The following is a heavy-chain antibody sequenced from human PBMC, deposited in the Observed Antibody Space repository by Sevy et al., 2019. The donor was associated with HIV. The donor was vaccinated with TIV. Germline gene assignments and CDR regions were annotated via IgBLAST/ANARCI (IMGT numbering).Heavy chain of an antibody. Sequence: GGSLRLSCAVSGFTFSNYAMSWVRQAPGKGLEWVSAISVRDTGTCYSASVKGRFTISRDNSKNTLYLQMNSLRAEDTALYYCAKDTIVVVGEAIDVWGRGTMVTVSS. CDR2: ISVRDTGT. D-gene: IGHD3-22*01. J-gene: IGHJ3*01. CDR3: AKDTIVVVGEAIDV. CDR1: GFTFSNYA. V-gene: IGHV3-23*01.